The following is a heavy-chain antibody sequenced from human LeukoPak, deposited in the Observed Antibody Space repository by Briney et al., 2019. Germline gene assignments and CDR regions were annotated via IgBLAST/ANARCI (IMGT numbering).Heavy chain of an antibody. CDR1: GGSISSGDYY. D-gene: IGHD3-10*01. CDR3: ARQVGTGVTMVRGVIGWFDP. CDR2: IYYSGST. Sequence: SQTLSLTCTVSGGSISSGDYYWSWIRQPPGKGLEWIGYIYYSGSTYYNPSLKSRVTISVDTSKNQFSLKLSSVTAADTAVYYCARQVGTGVTMVRGVIGWFDPWGQGTLVTVSS. V-gene: IGHV4-30-4*01. J-gene: IGHJ5*02.